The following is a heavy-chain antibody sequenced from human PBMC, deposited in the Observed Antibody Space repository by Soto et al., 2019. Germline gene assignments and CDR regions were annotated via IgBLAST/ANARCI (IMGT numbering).Heavy chain of an antibody. D-gene: IGHD3-22*01. V-gene: IGHV4-4*02. CDR3: ARRRITMIVVSPYGMDV. J-gene: IGHJ6*02. Sequence: PXETLSLTCAVSGCSISSSNWWSWVRQPPVKGLEWIGEIYHSGSTNYNPSLKSRVTISVDKSKNQFSLKLTSVTAADTAVYYCARRRITMIVVSPYGMDVWGQGTTVTVSS. CDR1: GCSISSSNW. CDR2: IYHSGST.